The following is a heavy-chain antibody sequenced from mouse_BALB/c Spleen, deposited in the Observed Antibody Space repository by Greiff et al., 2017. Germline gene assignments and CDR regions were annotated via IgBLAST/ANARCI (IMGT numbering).Heavy chain of an antibody. CDR1: GYTFTDYE. Sequence: QVQLQQSGAELVRPGASVTLSCKASGYTFTDYEMHWVKQTPVHGLEWIGAIDPETGGTAYNQKFKGKATLTADKSSSTAYMELRSLTSEDSAVYYCAREDCDYVDYWGQGTTLTVSS. D-gene: IGHD2-4*01. V-gene: IGHV1-15*01. J-gene: IGHJ2*01. CDR3: AREDCDYVDY. CDR2: IDPETGGT.